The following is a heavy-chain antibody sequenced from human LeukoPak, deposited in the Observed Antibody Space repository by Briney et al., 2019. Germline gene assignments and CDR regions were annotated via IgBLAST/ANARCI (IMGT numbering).Heavy chain of an antibody. V-gene: IGHV3-23*01. CDR2: ISGGGVST. J-gene: IGHJ4*02. CDR1: GFTFSSFP. Sequence: GGSLRLSCAASGFTFSSFPMSWARQAPGKGLEWVSVISGGGVSTYYADSVKGRFTISRDNSKNTLYLQMNSLRAEDTAVYYCAKWARYCTNGVCYYFDYWGQGTLVTVSS. CDR3: AKWARYCTNGVCYYFDY. D-gene: IGHD2-8*01.